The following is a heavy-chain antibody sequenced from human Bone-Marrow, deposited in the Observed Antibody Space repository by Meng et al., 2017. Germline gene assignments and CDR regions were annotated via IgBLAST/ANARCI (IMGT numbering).Heavy chain of an antibody. Sequence: QVQLVQSGAEVKKPGASVKVSCKASGYTFTSYDINWVRQATGQGLEWMGWMNPNSGNTGYAQKFQGRVTMTRNTSISTAYMELSSLRSEDTAVYYCARAVTMVRGVIWYFDYWGQGTLVTVSS. D-gene: IGHD3-10*01. CDR1: GYTFTSYD. J-gene: IGHJ4*02. CDR3: ARAVTMVRGVIWYFDY. V-gene: IGHV1-8*01. CDR2: MNPNSGNT.